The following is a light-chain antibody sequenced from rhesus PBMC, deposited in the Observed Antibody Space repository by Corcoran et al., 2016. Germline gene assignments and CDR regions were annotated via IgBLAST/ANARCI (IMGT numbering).Light chain of an antibody. CDR3: QVWDNTNERYI. V-gene: IGLV3-36*02. Sequence: SSDLTQPPSVSVPPGQTARITCRGDIFGHSNVYWSQQKPPQAPVLVISYGVERPLGIPERLSASKSGDTATLTISGVEAGDEADYYCQVWDNTNERYIFGAGTRLTAL. CDR1: IFGHSN. J-gene: IGLJ1*01. CDR2: YGV.